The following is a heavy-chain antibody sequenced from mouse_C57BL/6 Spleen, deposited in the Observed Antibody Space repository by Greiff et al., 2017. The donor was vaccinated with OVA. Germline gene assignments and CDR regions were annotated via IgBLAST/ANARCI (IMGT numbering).Heavy chain of an antibody. V-gene: IGHV1-50*01. CDR2: IDPSDSYT. CDR1: GYTFTSYW. CDR3: AREGYFDV. Sequence: QVQLQQPGAELVKPGASVKLSCKASGYTFTSYWMQWVKQRPGQGLEWIGEIDPSDSYTNYNQKFKGKATLTVDTSSSTAYMQLSSLTSEDSAVDYCAREGYFDVWGTGTTVTVSS. J-gene: IGHJ1*03.